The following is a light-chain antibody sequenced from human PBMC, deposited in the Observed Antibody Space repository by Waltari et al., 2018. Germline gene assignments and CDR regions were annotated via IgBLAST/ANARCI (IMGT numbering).Light chain of an antibody. CDR3: AAWDDSLSGHVV. Sequence: QSVLTQPPSASGTPGQRVTISCSGSSSNIGSNYVYWYQQPPGTAPKLLIYRNKQRPSGVPDRFSGSKSGTSASLAIRGLRSEDEADYYCAAWDDSLSGHVVFGGGTKLTVL. V-gene: IGLV1-47*01. CDR2: RNK. J-gene: IGLJ2*01. CDR1: SSNIGSNY.